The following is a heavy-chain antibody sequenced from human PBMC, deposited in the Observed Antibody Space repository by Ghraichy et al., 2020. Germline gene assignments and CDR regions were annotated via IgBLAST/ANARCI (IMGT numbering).Heavy chain of an antibody. CDR2: FYYSGAF. D-gene: IGHD2-8*02. Sequence: SETLSLTCSVSGGSISGSRFYWGWIRQPPGKGLEWLGTFYYSGAFHYNPSLKSRLTISVDRSKNQFSMSLTSVTAADTAVFYCARLVGVSVPLRGSQRGVTVVVPATPDLWGQGTLVTVSS. CDR3: ARLVGVSVPLRGSQRGVTVVVPATPDL. CDR1: GGSISGSRFY. J-gene: IGHJ5*02. V-gene: IGHV4-39*01.